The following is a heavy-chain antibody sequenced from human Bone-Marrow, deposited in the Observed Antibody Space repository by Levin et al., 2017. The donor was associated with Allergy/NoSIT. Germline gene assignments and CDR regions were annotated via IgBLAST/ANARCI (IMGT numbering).Heavy chain of an antibody. CDR3: AKDIRTGTTGWFDP. CDR1: GGSISSYY. CDR2: IYYSGST. Sequence: SETLSLTCTVSGGSISSYYWSWIRQPPGKGLEWIGYIYYSGSTNYNPSLKSRVTISVDTSKNQFSLKLSSVTAADTAVYYCAKDIRTGTTGWFDPWGQGTLVTVSS. J-gene: IGHJ5*02. D-gene: IGHD1-1*01. V-gene: IGHV4-59*01.